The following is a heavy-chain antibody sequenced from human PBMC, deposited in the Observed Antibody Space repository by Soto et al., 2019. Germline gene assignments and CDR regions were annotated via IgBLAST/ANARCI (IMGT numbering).Heavy chain of an antibody. CDR1: GYTFTSYG. Sequence: GASVKVSCKASGYTFTSYGISWVRQAPGQWLEWMGWISAYNGNTNYAQKLQGRVTMTTDTSTSTAYMELRSLRFDDTAVYYCARALWATTNWFDPWGQGTLVTVSS. CDR2: ISAYNGNT. D-gene: IGHD5-12*01. V-gene: IGHV1-18*01. CDR3: ARALWATTNWFDP. J-gene: IGHJ5*02.